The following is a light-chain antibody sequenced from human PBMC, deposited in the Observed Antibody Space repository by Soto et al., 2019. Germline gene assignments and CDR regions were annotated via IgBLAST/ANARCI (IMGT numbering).Light chain of an antibody. CDR1: QSVRTN. Sequence: EIVVTQSPATLSVSPGERATLSCRASQSVRTNLAWYQHRRGQAPRLLIYATSTRATGIPARFSGSGSGTEFILTISGLQSEDFAVYYCHQYYDMPLKHTFGQGSKLEIK. J-gene: IGKJ2*01. CDR3: HQYYDMPLKHT. V-gene: IGKV3-15*01. CDR2: ATS.